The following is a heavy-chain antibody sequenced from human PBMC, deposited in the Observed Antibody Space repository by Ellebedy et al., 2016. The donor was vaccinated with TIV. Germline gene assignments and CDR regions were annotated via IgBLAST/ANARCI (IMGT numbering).Heavy chain of an antibody. D-gene: IGHD2-15*01. J-gene: IGHJ4*02. V-gene: IGHV7-4-1*02. CDR3: ARGPSVVVVAATYGVWADY. Sequence: ASVKVSCKASGYTFTSYAMNWVRQAPGQGLEWMGWINTNTGNPTYAQGFTGRFVFSLDTSVSTAYLQISSLKAEDTAVYYCARGPSVVVVAATYGVWADYWGQGTLVTVSS. CDR1: GYTFTSYA. CDR2: INTNTGNP.